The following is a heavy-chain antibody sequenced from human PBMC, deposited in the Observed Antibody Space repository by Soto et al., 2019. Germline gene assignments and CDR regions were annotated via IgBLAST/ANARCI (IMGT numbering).Heavy chain of an antibody. Sequence: AELLISSCRVVCYKFGRAWIVCVRQMPGKGLEWMGIIKPGTSDIRYSPSCRGHFTISADEAVRTAYLQWSSLKASDTAMYYCARQLSHICDSWGQGTMVPVSS. CDR2: IKPGTSDI. V-gene: IGHV5-51*01. D-gene: IGHD3-3*02. J-gene: IGHJ4*02. CDR3: ARQLSHICDS. CDR1: CYKFGRAW.